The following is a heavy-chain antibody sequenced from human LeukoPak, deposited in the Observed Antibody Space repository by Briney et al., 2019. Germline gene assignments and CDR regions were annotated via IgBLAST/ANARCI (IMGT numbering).Heavy chain of an antibody. CDR2: IKQDGSEK. CDR1: GFTFSSYW. Sequence: PGGSLRLSCAASGFTFSSYWMSWVRQAPGKGLEWVANIKQDGSEKYYVDSVKGRFTISRDNAKNSLYLQMNSLRAEDTAVYYCARDLVAPHPKYSGSYYQFDYWGQGTLVTVSS. CDR3: ARDLVAPHPKYSGSYYQFDY. V-gene: IGHV3-7*01. J-gene: IGHJ4*02. D-gene: IGHD1-26*01.